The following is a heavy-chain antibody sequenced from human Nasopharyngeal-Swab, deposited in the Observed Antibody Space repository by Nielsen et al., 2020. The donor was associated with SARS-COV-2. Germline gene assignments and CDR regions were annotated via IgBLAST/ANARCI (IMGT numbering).Heavy chain of an antibody. CDR1: GFTFSDYY. D-gene: IGHD4-17*01. V-gene: IGHV3-11*01. CDR2: ISSTGAII. J-gene: IGHJ3*02. CDR3: ASLTTPWAFDI. Sequence: GESLKISCAASGFTFSDYYMSWIRQAPGKGLEWVSYISSTGAIIYYAYSVKGRFTISRDNPKNSLYLQINSLRAEDTGIYYCASLTTPWAFDIWGQGTVVTVSS.